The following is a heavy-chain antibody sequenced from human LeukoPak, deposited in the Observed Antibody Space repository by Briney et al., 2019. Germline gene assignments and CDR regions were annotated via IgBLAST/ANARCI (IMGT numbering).Heavy chain of an antibody. CDR2: IQQDGSEE. CDR1: GFTFSTYW. D-gene: IGHD3-10*01. J-gene: IGHJ4*02. CDR3: ANLNLGGITMVRGVTLRDY. Sequence: PGGSLRLSCAASGFTFSTYWMSWVRQAPGKGLEWVANIQQDGSEEYYVDSVKGRFTISRDNAKNSLYLQMNSLRAEDTAVYYCANLNLGGITMVRGVTLRDYWGQGTLVTVSS. V-gene: IGHV3-7*01.